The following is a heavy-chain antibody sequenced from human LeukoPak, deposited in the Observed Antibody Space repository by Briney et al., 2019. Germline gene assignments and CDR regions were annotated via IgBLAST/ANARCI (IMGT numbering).Heavy chain of an antibody. CDR2: ISYDGSNK. V-gene: IGHV3-30*18. CDR1: GFTFSSYG. CDR3: AKDWFYRHWSGSLDY. J-gene: IGHJ4*02. Sequence: GGSLRLSCAASGFTFSSYGMHWVRQAPGKGLEWVAVISYDGSNKYYADSVKGRFTISRDNSKNTLYLQMNSLRAEDTAVYYCAKDWFYRHWSGSLDYWGQGTLVTVSS. D-gene: IGHD3-3*01.